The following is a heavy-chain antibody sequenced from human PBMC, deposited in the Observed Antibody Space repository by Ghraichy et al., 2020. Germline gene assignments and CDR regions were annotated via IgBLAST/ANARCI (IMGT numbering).Heavy chain of an antibody. CDR1: GGSISSGGYS. V-gene: IGHV4-30-2*01. CDR3: ARGGFRGWEAYYFDY. Sequence: SETLSLTCAVSGGSISSGGYSWSWIRQPPGKGLEWIGYIYHSGSTYYNPSLKSRVTISVDRSKNQFSLKLSSVTAADTAVYYCARGGFRGWEAYYFDYWGQGTLVTVSS. CDR2: IYHSGST. J-gene: IGHJ4*02. D-gene: IGHD6-19*01.